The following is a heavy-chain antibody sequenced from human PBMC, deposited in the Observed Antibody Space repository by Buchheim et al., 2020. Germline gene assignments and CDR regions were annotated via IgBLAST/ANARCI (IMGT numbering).Heavy chain of an antibody. D-gene: IGHD3-3*01. J-gene: IGHJ5*02. V-gene: IGHV4-61*03. CDR3: ARGDYDFWSGYYFET. CDR2: IYYSVST. Sequence: QVQLQESGPGLVKPSETLSLTCTVSGGSVSSGSYYWSWIRQPPGKGLEWIGYIYYSVSTNYNPSLKSRVTISVDTSKNHFYLKLSSVTAADTAVYYCARGDYDFWSGYYFETWGQGTL. CDR1: GGSVSSGSYY.